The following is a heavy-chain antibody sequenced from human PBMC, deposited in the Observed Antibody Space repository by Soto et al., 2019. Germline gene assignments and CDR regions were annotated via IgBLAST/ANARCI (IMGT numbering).Heavy chain of an antibody. J-gene: IGHJ3*02. D-gene: IGHD2-21*02. CDR3: ARAIRSGVDCGGDCYDGPSAVDI. CDR2: IYSGGST. V-gene: IGHV3-53*01. CDR1: GFTVRSNY. Sequence: GGSLRLSCAASGFTVRSNYMSWVRQAPGKGLEWVSVIYSGGSTYYADSVKGRFTISRDNSKNTLYLQMNSLRAEDTAVFYCARAIRSGVDCGGDCYDGPSAVDIWGQGTMVTVSS.